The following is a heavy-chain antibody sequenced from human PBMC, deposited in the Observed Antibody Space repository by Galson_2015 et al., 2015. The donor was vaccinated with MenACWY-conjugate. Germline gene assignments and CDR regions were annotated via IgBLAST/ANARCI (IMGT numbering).Heavy chain of an antibody. Sequence: CAISGDSVSSNSAAWNWIRQSPSRGLEWLGRTYCRSKCYSDYAVSVKGRITISPEKSKNQSSLQLNSVTHEDTAGYYCAREVPRHAPWAQGTLSTVSS. CDR1: GDSVSSNSAA. CDR2: TYCRSKCYS. CDR3: AREVPRHAP. J-gene: IGHJ5*02. V-gene: IGHV6-1*01.